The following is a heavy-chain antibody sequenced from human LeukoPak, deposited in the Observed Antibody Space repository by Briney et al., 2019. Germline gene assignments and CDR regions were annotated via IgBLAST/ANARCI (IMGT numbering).Heavy chain of an antibody. V-gene: IGHV1-18*01. CDR2: ISAYNGNT. J-gene: IGHJ3*02. CDR3: ARAGDYDSSGYDAFDI. CDR1: GYTFTSYG. Sequence: GASVKVSCKASGYTFTSYGIIWVRQAPGQGLEWMGWISAYNGNTNYAQKLQGRVTMTTDTSTSTAYMELRSLRSDDTAVYYCARAGDYDSSGYDAFDIWGQGTMVTVSS. D-gene: IGHD3-22*01.